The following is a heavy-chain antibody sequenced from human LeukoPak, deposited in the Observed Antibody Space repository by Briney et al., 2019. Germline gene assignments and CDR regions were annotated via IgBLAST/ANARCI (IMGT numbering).Heavy chain of an antibody. D-gene: IGHD6-6*01. J-gene: IGHJ4*02. CDR1: GGSISSGDYY. Sequence: SETLSLACTVSGGSISSGDYYWSWIRQPPGKGLEWIGYIYYSGSTYYNPSLKSRVTISVDTSKNQFSLKLSCVTAADTAVYYCARVSSSSQGLDYWGQGTLVTVSS. CDR2: IYYSGST. CDR3: ARVSSSSQGLDY. V-gene: IGHV4-30-4*08.